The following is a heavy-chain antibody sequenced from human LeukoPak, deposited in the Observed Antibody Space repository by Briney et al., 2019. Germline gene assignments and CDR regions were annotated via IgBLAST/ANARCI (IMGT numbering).Heavy chain of an antibody. D-gene: IGHD2-21*01. Sequence: SETLSLTCTVSGGSISSYYWSWIRQPPGKGLEWIGYIYYSGSTNYNPYLKSRVTISVDTSKNQFSLKLSSVTAADTAVYYCARHACGGDCYGHFNAFDIWGQGTMVTVSS. CDR2: IYYSGST. CDR3: ARHACGGDCYGHFNAFDI. V-gene: IGHV4-59*08. CDR1: GGSISSYY. J-gene: IGHJ3*02.